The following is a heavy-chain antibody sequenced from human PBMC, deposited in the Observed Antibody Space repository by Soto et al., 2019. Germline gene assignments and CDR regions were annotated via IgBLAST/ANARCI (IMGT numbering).Heavy chain of an antibody. CDR2: INWDGYSI. D-gene: IGHD3-3*01. CDR3: ARSWSGSTSGRVDV. V-gene: IGHV3-9*01. J-gene: IGHJ6*02. CDR1: GFKFDDHV. Sequence: SLRLSCVASGFKFDDHVMHWVRQVPGKGLEWVGHINWDGYSIGYGDSVRGRFTTSRDNAKNTLYLQMNSLRPEDTALYYCARSWSGSTSGRVDVWGRGTTVTVSS.